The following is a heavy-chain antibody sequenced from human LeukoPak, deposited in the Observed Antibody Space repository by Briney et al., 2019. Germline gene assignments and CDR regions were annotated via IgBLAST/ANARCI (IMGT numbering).Heavy chain of an antibody. CDR2: MSSDGTRE. Sequence: GRSLRLSCVDSGFTFSNYGMHWVRQAPGKGLEWVAVMSSDGTREYYADSVKGRFTISRDNSKNTLYLQMNSLRVEDTAVYYCATGRRYHDDSAFDYWGQGTLVTVSS. V-gene: IGHV3-30*03. D-gene: IGHD3-22*01. J-gene: IGHJ4*02. CDR3: ATGRRYHDDSAFDY. CDR1: GFTFSNYG.